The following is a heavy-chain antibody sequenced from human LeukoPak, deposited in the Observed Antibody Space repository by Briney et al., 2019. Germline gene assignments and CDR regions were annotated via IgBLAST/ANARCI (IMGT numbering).Heavy chain of an antibody. CDR1: GFTFSSYS. Sequence: PGGSLRLSCAASGFTFSSYSMNWVRQAPGKGLEWVSSISSSSSYIYYADSVKGRFTISRDNAKNSLCLQMNSLRAEDTAVYYCARDGPDDIVVVPAAIRRFDYWGQGTLVTVSS. CDR2: ISSSSSYI. CDR3: ARDGPDDIVVVPAAIRRFDY. J-gene: IGHJ4*02. D-gene: IGHD2-2*02. V-gene: IGHV3-21*01.